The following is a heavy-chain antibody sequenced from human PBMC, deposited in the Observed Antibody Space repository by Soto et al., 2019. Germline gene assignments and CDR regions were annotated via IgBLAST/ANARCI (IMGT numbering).Heavy chain of an antibody. CDR1: GFTFSSYA. D-gene: IGHD2-15*01. Sequence: EVQLLESGGGLVQPGGSLRLSCAASGFTFSSYAMRWVRQAPGKGLEWVSAISGSGGSTYYADSVKGRFTISRDNSKNTQYLQMNSLRAEDTAVYYCAKDLYCSGGSCYSGWYFDLWGRGTLVTVSS. CDR2: ISGSGGST. J-gene: IGHJ2*01. V-gene: IGHV3-23*01. CDR3: AKDLYCSGGSCYSGWYFDL.